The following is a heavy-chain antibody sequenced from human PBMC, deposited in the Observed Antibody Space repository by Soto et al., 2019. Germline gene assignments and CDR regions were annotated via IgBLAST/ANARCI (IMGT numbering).Heavy chain of an antibody. CDR2: ISYDGSNK. D-gene: IGHD3-22*01. V-gene: IGHV3-30-3*01. CDR1: GFTFSSYA. Sequence: QVQLVESGGGVVQPGRSLRLSCAASGFTFSSYAMHWVRQAPGKGLEWVAVISYDGSNKYYADSVKGRFTISRDNSKNTLYLQMNSLRAEDTAVYYCARDALYYYDSSGYYDYWGQGTLVTVSS. CDR3: ARDALYYYDSSGYYDY. J-gene: IGHJ4*02.